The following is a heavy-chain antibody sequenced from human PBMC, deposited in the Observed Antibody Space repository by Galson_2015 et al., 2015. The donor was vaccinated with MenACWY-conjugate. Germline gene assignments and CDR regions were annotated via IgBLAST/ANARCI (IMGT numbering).Heavy chain of an antibody. D-gene: IGHD6-19*01. CDR3: ARGLIGYSSCPLDF. CDR1: GFTFSSSA. J-gene: IGHJ4*02. Sequence: LRLGCAASGFTFSSSAMHWVRQTPGKGLEWEAIMSYDGSNQYHADSLKGRLTISRDNSKSTLYLQMDSLRAEDTAVYYCARGLIGYSSCPLDFWGQGALVTVSS. CDR2: MSYDGSNQ. V-gene: IGHV3-30*01.